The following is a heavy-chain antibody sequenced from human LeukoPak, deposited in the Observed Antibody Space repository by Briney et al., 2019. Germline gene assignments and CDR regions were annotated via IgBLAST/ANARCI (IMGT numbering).Heavy chain of an antibody. CDR2: IYYSGST. D-gene: IGHD3-3*01. J-gene: IGHJ4*02. V-gene: IGHV4-61*01. CDR1: GGSISSSSYY. CDR3: ARDISGYYMGGLDY. Sequence: SETLSLTCTVSGGSISSSSYYWGWIRQPPGKGLEWIGYIYYSGSTNYNPSLKSRVTISVDTSKNQFSLKLSSVTAADTAVYYCARDISGYYMGGLDYWGQGTLVTVSS.